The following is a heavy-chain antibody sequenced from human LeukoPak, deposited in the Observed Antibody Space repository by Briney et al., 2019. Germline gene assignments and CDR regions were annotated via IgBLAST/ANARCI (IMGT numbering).Heavy chain of an antibody. Sequence: GGSLRLSCAASGFXFSDSAMNWVRQAPGKGLEWVSLISFSGGNTYYADSMKGRFTISRDNYKDTLYLQMNSLRAEDTAMYYCARDIEFSTWGLGTMVTVSS. CDR3: ARDIEFST. V-gene: IGHV3-23*01. CDR1: GFXFSDSA. J-gene: IGHJ3*01. CDR2: ISFSGGNT. D-gene: IGHD3-3*02.